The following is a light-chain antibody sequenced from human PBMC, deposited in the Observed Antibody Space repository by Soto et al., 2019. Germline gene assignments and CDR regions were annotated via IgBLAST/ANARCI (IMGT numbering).Light chain of an antibody. Sequence: QSVLTQPPSVSGSPGQRVTISCTGSSSNIGAGYDVHWYQQLPGTAPKLLIYGNSNRPSGVPDRFSGSKSGTSASLAITGRQAEDEADYYDQSYDSSLSGHVVFGGGTKLTVL. CDR1: SSNIGAGYD. CDR2: GNS. V-gene: IGLV1-40*01. CDR3: QSYDSSLSGHVV. J-gene: IGLJ2*01.